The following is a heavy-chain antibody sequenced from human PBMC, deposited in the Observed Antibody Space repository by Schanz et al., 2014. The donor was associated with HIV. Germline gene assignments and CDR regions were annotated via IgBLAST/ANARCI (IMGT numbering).Heavy chain of an antibody. V-gene: IGHV1-18*01. D-gene: IGHD5-18*01. J-gene: IGHJ4*02. Sequence: QVQLVQSGAEVKKPGASVKVSCKASGYIFTSNGISWVRQAPGQGLEWMGWISAYNGKTNYARKVQGRVTMTTDTSTNTAYLELRSLTSDDTAVYYCAREYSTWDRHFDYWGQGTLVTVSP. CDR3: AREYSTWDRHFDY. CDR1: GYIFTSNG. CDR2: ISAYNGKT.